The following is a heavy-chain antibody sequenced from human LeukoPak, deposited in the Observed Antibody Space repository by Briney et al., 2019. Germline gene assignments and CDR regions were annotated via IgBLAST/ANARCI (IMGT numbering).Heavy chain of an antibody. CDR3: ARQRADYFYHYLDV. J-gene: IGHJ6*03. V-gene: IGHV4-39*01. CDR1: GGSISSSSYY. Sequence: SETLSLTCTVSGGSISSSSYYWDWIRQPPGKGLEWIGNVYYGGNTFYNSSLESRVTISVDMSKNQFSLKLTSLTAADTAVYYCARQRADYFYHYLDVWGKGTSVTVSS. CDR2: VYYGGNT.